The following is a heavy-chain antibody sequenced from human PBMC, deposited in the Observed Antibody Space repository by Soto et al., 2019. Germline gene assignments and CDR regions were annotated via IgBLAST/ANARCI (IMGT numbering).Heavy chain of an antibody. J-gene: IGHJ6*02. Sequence: ASVKVSCKASGGTFSSYAISWVRQAPGQGLEWMGGIIPIFGTANYAQKFQGRVTITADESTSTAYMELSSLRSEDTAVYYCARVIGYCSSTSCYANYYYGMDVWGQGTTVTVPS. CDR2: IIPIFGTA. V-gene: IGHV1-69*13. CDR3: ARVIGYCSSTSCYANYYYGMDV. CDR1: GGTFSSYA. D-gene: IGHD2-2*03.